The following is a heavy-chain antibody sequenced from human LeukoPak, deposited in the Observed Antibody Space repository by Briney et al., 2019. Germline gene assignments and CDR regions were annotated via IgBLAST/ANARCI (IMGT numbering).Heavy chain of an antibody. CDR3: ARGRRDGYNLRHFDY. CDR2: IYYSGST. CDR1: GGSISSYY. V-gene: IGHV4-59*12. D-gene: IGHD5-24*01. Sequence: SETLSLTCTVSGGSISSYYWSWIRQPPGKGLEWIGYIYYSGSTYYNPSLKSRVSISADTSKNQFSLKLRSVTAADTAVYYCARGRRDGYNLRHFDYWGQGTLVTVSS. J-gene: IGHJ4*02.